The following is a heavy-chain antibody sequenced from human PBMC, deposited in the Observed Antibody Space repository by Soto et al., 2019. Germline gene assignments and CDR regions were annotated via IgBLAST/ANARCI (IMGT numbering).Heavy chain of an antibody. J-gene: IGHJ4*02. Sequence: GGSLRLSCAASGFTFSSDWMHWVRQAPGKGLVWVSRINTDGSGTTYADSVKGRFTISRDNAKNMVYLQMNSLRAEDTAVYYCARDVNADFRTDFDYWGRGTLVTVSS. CDR2: INTDGSGT. D-gene: IGHD4-17*01. V-gene: IGHV3-74*01. CDR1: GFTFSSDW. CDR3: ARDVNADFRTDFDY.